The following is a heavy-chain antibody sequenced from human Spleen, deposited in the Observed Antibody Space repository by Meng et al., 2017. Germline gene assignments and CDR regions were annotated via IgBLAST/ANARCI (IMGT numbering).Heavy chain of an antibody. CDR1: GGSLSGDY. CDR2: INHRGRT. J-gene: IGHJ4*02. V-gene: IGHV4-34*01. Sequence: QVHLRQWGAGLLKPSETLSLTCAASGGSLSGDYWSWIRQPPGKGLEWIGEINHRGRTTYNPSLKSRVTISIDTSEKQFSLNLTSVTAADTAVYYCARDAGDFWGQGTLVTVSS. CDR3: ARDAGDF.